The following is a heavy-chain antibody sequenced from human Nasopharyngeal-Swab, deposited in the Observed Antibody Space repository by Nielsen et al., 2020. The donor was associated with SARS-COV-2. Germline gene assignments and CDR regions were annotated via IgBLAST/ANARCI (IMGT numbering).Heavy chain of an antibody. V-gene: IGHV4-34*01. J-gene: IGHJ4*02. CDR3: ARGGRSIAAAGRAFDY. D-gene: IGHD6-25*01. CDR1: GGSFSGYY. CDR2: INHSGST. Sequence: SQTLSLTCAVYGGSFSGYYWSWIRQPPGKGLEWIGEINHSGSTNYNPSLKSRVTISVDTSKNQFSLKLSSVTAADTAVYYCARGGRSIAAAGRAFDYWGQGTLVTVSS.